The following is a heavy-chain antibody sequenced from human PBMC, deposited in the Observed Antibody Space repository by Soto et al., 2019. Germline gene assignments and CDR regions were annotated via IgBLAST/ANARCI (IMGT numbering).Heavy chain of an antibody. CDR2: INAGSGNT. J-gene: IGHJ3*02. CDR1: GYTFSAYT. V-gene: IGHV1-3*01. D-gene: IGHD5-18*01. Sequence: ASVKVSCQATGYTFSAYTMNWVLQAPGQSLEWMGWINAGSGNTKYSQNFQGRVSITRDTSASTVYMELTGLTSEDTAVYYCARDKYRLGPRANDALDIWGQGTMVTVSS. CDR3: ARDKYRLGPRANDALDI.